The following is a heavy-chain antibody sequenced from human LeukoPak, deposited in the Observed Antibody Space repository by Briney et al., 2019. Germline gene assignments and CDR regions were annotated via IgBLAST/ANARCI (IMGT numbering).Heavy chain of an antibody. V-gene: IGHV4-59*01. Sequence: SETLSLTCTVSGGSISSYYWSWIRQPPGKGLEWIGYIYYSGSTNYNPSFKSRVTISVDTSKNQFSLKLSSVTAADTAVYYCARGVGRYAGVDYWGQGTLVTVSS. CDR1: GGSISSYY. J-gene: IGHJ4*02. CDR3: ARGVGRYAGVDY. D-gene: IGHD6-19*01. CDR2: IYYSGST.